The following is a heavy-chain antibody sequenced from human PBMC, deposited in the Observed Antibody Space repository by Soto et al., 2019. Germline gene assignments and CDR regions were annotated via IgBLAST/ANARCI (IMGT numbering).Heavy chain of an antibody. V-gene: IGHV1-69*13. D-gene: IGHD3-10*01. CDR3: ARDEGTRGSSYYYYGMDV. CDR1: GGTFSSYA. J-gene: IGHJ6*02. CDR2: IIPIFGTA. Sequence: SVKVSCKASGGTFSSYAISWVRQAPGQGLEWMGGIIPIFGTANYAQKFQGRVTITADESTSTAYMELSSLRSEDTAVYYCARDEGTRGSSYYYYGMDVWGQGTTVTVSS.